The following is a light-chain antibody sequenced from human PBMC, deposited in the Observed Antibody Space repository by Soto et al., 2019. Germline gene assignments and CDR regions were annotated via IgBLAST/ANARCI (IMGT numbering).Light chain of an antibody. CDR2: GAS. CDR1: QSVSSNF. V-gene: IGKV3-20*01. J-gene: IGKJ5*01. CDR3: QQYNNWPPIT. Sequence: EIVLTQSPGTLSLSPGERATLSCRAIQSVSSNFLAWYQQKPGQAPRLLIYGASNRATGIPDRFSGSGSGTDFTLTISRLEPEDFVVYYCQQYNNWPPITFGQGTRLEIK.